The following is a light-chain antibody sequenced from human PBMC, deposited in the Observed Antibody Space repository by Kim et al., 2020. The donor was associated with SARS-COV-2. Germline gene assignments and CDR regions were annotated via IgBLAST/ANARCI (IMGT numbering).Light chain of an antibody. CDR1: FSNVGKNT. J-gene: IGLJ2*01. V-gene: IGLV1-44*01. Sequence: RGTIRCSGSFSNVGKNTLKWYQQLPGTAPKLLIFGYNPRPSGVPDRFSGSKSGTSASLAISGLQSEDEADYYCAAWDDNLNGVGFGGGTQLTVL. CDR2: GYN. CDR3: AAWDDNLNGVG.